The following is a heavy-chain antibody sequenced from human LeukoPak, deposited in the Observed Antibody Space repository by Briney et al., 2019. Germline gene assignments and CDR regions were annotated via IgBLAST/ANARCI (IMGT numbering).Heavy chain of an antibody. D-gene: IGHD2-2*01. Sequence: GGSLRLSCAASGFTFSTYAMSWVRQAPGKGLEWVSTIIGSGDSTYYADSVKGRFTISRDNAKNTLYLQMNSLRAEDTAVYYCARDRVVPAAGDWFDPWGQGTLVTVSS. V-gene: IGHV3-23*01. CDR2: IIGSGDST. CDR3: ARDRVVPAAGDWFDP. J-gene: IGHJ5*02. CDR1: GFTFSTYA.